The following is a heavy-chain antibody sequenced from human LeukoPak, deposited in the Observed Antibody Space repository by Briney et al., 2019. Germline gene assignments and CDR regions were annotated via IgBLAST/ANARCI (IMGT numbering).Heavy chain of an antibody. CDR3: ARRRGYSYGYYDY. D-gene: IGHD5-18*01. CDR1: GGSISSSSYY. Sequence: NPSETLSLTCTVSGGSISSSSYYWGWIRQPPGKGLEWIGSIYYSGSTYYNPSLKSRVTISVDTSKIQFSLKLSSVTAADTAVYYCARRRGYSYGYYDYWGQGTLVTVSS. CDR2: IYYSGST. J-gene: IGHJ4*02. V-gene: IGHV4-39*01.